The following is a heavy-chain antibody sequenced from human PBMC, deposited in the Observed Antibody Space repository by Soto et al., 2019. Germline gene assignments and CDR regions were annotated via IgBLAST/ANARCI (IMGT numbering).Heavy chain of an antibody. CDR2: VSYGGSDK. D-gene: IGHD1-26*01. CDR3: ARDGAPVKWEPYFFNY. CDR1: GFTFSSYA. V-gene: IGHV3-30-3*01. J-gene: IGHJ4*02. Sequence: QVQLVESGGGVVQPGRSLRLSCAASGFTFSSYAMHWVRQAPGKGLEWVAIVSYGGSDKYYADSVKGRFTISRDNSMNTVSLQMNSLRAEDTALYYCARDGAPVKWEPYFFNYWGQGTLVTVSS.